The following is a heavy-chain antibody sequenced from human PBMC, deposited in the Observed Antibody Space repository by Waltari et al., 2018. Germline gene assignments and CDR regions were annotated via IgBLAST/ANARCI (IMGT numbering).Heavy chain of an antibody. CDR3: ARGHMVRGVTRWFDP. J-gene: IGHJ5*02. D-gene: IGHD3-10*01. CDR2: INPNSGDT. V-gene: IGHV1-2*02. CDR1: GYTFTAYY. Sequence: QVQLVQSGTEVKKPGASVKVSCKASGYTFTAYYFHWVRQAPGQGLEWMGWINPNSGDTNYAQKFQGRVTMTRDTSISTAYTELSRLRSDDTALYYCARGHMVRGVTRWFDPWGQGTLVTVSS.